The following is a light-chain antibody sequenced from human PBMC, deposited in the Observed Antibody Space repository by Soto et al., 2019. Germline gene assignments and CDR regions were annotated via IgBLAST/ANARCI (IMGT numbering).Light chain of an antibody. CDR2: GAS. CDR1: QSVRTN. J-gene: IGKJ1*01. Sequence: EIVLTQSPGTLSLSPGERATLSFRASQSVRTNYLAWYQQKRGQAPWLLIYGASTRATGVPARFSGSGSGTEFTLTISNLQSEDFAVYHCQQYDKWPRTFGQGTKVDNK. CDR3: QQYDKWPRT. V-gene: IGKV3-15*01.